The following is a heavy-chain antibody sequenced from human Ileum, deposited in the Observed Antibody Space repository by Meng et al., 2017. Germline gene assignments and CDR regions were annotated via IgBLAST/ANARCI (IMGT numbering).Heavy chain of an antibody. D-gene: IGHD5/OR15-5a*01. J-gene: IGHJ4*02. V-gene: IGHV4-31*03. Sequence: QVQLQESGPGLVKPSQTLSLTCRVSGASLSTGGYYWGWIRQQPGKGLEWIGYSYYDGSSYYNPSLKSRPIISLDAPKSQFSLRLTSMTAADTAIYYCTRGGFGYSVPFDFWGQGTLVTVSS. CDR3: TRGGFGYSVPFDF. CDR1: GASLSTGGYY. CDR2: SYYDGSS.